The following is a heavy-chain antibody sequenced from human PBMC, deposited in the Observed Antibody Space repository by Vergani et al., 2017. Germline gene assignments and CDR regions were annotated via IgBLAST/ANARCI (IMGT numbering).Heavy chain of an antibody. Sequence: QLQLQESGPGLVKPSETLSLTCTVSGGSITYGAFYWGWIRQSPGKGLEWIGSIYYSENKFYNPSLESRVTLSIDTTKNQFSLKLNSVTAADTAVYYCGRVADFYGLRSRLLDLWGQGILVTVSS. V-gene: IGHV4-39*07. CDR1: GGSITYGAFY. CDR3: GRVADFYGLRSRLLDL. J-gene: IGHJ5*02. CDR2: IYYSENK. D-gene: IGHD3-10*01.